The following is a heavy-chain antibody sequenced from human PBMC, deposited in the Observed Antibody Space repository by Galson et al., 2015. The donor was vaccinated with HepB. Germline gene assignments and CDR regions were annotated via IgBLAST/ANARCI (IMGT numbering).Heavy chain of an antibody. CDR3: AKRGSMVHNWFDP. J-gene: IGHJ5*02. CDR1: GFILRTYG. Sequence: SLRLSCAASGFILRTYGMSWVRQAPGKGLEWVSSISGSGGSTYYADSVKGRFTISRDNSKNTVYLQMNSLRAEDTAVYYCAKRGSMVHNWFDPWGQGTLVTVSS. D-gene: IGHD1-1*01. V-gene: IGHV3-23*01. CDR2: ISGSGGST.